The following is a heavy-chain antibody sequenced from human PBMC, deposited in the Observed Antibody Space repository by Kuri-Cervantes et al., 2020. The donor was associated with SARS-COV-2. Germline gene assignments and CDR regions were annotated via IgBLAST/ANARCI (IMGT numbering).Heavy chain of an antibody. CDR3: AGDRDGYSSSWYGGYYYGMDV. CDR1: GSIFSSYS. CDR2: ISSSSSYI. D-gene: IGHD6-13*01. V-gene: IGHV3-21*01. Sequence: GESLKISCAASGSIFSSYSMNWVRQAPGKGLEWVSSISSSSSYIYYADSVKGRFTISRDNAKNSLYLQMNSLRAEDTAVYYCAGDRDGYSSSWYGGYYYGMDVWGQGTAVTVSS. J-gene: IGHJ6*02.